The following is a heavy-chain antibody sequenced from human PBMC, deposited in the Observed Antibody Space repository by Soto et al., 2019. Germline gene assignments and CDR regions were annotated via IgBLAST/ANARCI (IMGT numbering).Heavy chain of an antibody. V-gene: IGHV3-9*01. CDR2: ISWNSGSI. Sequence: EVQLVESGGGLVQPGRSLRLSCAASGFTFDDYAMHWVRQAPGKGLEWVSGISWNSGSIGYADSVKCRFTISRDNAKNSLYLQMNSLRAEDTALYYCAKDICSGGSCYFCYWGQGTLVTVSS. D-gene: IGHD2-15*01. J-gene: IGHJ4*02. CDR1: GFTFDDYA. CDR3: AKDICSGGSCYFCY.